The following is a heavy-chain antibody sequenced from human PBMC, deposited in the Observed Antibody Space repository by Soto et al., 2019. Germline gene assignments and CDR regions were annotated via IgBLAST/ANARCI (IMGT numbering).Heavy chain of an antibody. CDR1: GGSVSSGSYY. V-gene: IGHV4-61*01. CDR2: IYYSGST. CDR3: ARGRTEYCSSTSCYLFYYFGY. Sequence: SETLSLTCTVSGGSVSSGSYYWSWIRQPPGKGLEWIGYIYYSGSTNYNPSLKSRVTISVDTSKNQFSLKLTSVTAADTALYYCARGRTEYCSSTSCYLFYYFGYWGQGTLVTVSS. J-gene: IGHJ4*02. D-gene: IGHD2-2*01.